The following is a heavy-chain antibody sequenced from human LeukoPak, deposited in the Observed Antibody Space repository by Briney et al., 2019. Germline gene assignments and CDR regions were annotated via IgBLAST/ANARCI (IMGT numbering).Heavy chain of an antibody. CDR1: GHTLTGLA. V-gene: IGHV1-24*01. CDR2: SDPEDGET. CDR3: AYRPPGDESFDI. Sequence: ASVKVSCKVSGHTLTGLAMHWVRQGTGKGLEWMGGSDPEDGETIYAQKFKGRVTMTEDTATDTAYMEQRSLRSEDTAVYYCAYRPPGDESFDIWGQGT. D-gene: IGHD3-16*01. J-gene: IGHJ3*02.